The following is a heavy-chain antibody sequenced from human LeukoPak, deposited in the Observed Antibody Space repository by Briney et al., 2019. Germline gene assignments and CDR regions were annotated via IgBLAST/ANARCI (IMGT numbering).Heavy chain of an antibody. CDR1: GYTFTNYY. CDR2: INPSGGSP. J-gene: IGHJ5*02. D-gene: IGHD2-21*02. Sequence: ASVKVSCKASGYTFTNYYIHWMRQAPGQGLEWMGRINPSGGSPSYESEFQGRVTITTDESTSTAYMELSSLRSEDTAMYYCAISPVVLATAIPREDWFDPWGRGTLVTVSS. V-gene: IGHV1-46*01. CDR3: AISPVVLATAIPREDWFDP.